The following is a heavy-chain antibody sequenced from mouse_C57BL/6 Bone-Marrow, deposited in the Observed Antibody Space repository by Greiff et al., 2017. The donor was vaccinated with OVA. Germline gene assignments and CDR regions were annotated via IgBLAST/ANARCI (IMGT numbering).Heavy chain of an antibody. J-gene: IGHJ4*01. D-gene: IGHD2-1*01. CDR3: ARCPIYPNLAMDY. CDR2: ISSGSSTI. CDR1: GFTFSDYG. Sequence: EVQLVESGGGLVKPGGSLKLSCAASGFTFSDYGMHWVRQAPEKGLEWVAYISSGSSTIYYADTVKGRFTISRDNAKNTLFLQMTSLRSEDTAMYYCARCPIYPNLAMDYWGQGTSVTVSS. V-gene: IGHV5-17*01.